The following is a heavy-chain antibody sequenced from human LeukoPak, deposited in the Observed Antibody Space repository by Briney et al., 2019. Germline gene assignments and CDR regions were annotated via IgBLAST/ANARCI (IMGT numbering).Heavy chain of an antibody. Sequence: GGSLRLSCAASGFVFSTYWMTWVRQAPGKGLEWVANISLDGTEEHYVDSSLKGRFTISRDNAKNSLYLQMTSLRVEDTAVYYCASGRHDFLHWGQGTLVTVSS. D-gene: IGHD3/OR15-3a*01. CDR3: ASGRHDFLH. V-gene: IGHV3-7*01. CDR2: ISLDGTEE. CDR1: GFVFSTYW. J-gene: IGHJ4*02.